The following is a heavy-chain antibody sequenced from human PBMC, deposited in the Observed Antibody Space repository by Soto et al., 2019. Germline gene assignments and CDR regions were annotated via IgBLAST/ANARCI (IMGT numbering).Heavy chain of an antibody. CDR1: GYTFTSYG. J-gene: IGHJ6*02. CDR2: ISAYNGNT. CDR3: ARGLMRVWLLLHYHYYGMDV. V-gene: IGHV1-18*01. Sequence: ASVKVSCKASGYTFTSYGISWVRQAPVQGLEWMGWISAYNGNTNYAQKLQGRVTMTTDTSTSTAYMELRSLRSDDTAVYYCARGLMRVWLLLHYHYYGMDVWGQGTTVTGSS. D-gene: IGHD3-22*01.